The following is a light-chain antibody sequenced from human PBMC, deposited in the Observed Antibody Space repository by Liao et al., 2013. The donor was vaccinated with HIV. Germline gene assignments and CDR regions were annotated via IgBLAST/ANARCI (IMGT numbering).Light chain of an antibody. Sequence: SYELTQPPSVSVSPGQTASLTCSGDKLGDKYACWYQQKPGQSPVLVIYEDNKRPSGIPERFSGSNSGNTATLTISGTQPMDEADYYCQAWDSSTAVFGTGTKVTVL. V-gene: IGLV3-1*01. J-gene: IGLJ1*01. CDR1: KLGDKY. CDR3: QAWDSSTAV. CDR2: EDN.